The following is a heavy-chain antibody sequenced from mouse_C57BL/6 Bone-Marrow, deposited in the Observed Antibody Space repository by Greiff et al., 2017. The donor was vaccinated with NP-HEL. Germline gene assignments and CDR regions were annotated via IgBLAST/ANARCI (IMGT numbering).Heavy chain of an antibody. CDR3: ARLWLLQSY. V-gene: IGHV1-81*01. CDR2: IYPRSGNT. Sequence: QVQLQQSGAELARPGASVKLSCKASGYTFTSYGISWVKQRTGQGLEWIGKIYPRSGNTYYNEKFKGKATLTADKSSSTAYMGLRSLTSEDSAVYFCARLWLLQSYWGQGTLVTVSA. D-gene: IGHD2-3*01. CDR1: GYTFTSYG. J-gene: IGHJ3*01.